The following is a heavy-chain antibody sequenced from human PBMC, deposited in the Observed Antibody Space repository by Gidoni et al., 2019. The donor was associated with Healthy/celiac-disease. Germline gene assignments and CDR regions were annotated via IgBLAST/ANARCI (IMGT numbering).Heavy chain of an antibody. Sequence: QVQLVESGGGVVQPGRYLSLSCAASAFTFRSYGMHWVRPAPGKGLEWEAVIWYDGSNKYYADSVKGRFTISRDNSKNTLYLQMNSLRAEDTAVYYCARGTRLGVVPAAIKEPGPRGDAFDIWGQGTMVTVSS. CDR1: AFTFRSYG. V-gene: IGHV3-33*01. CDR3: ARGTRLGVVPAAIKEPGPRGDAFDI. CDR2: IWYDGSNK. J-gene: IGHJ3*02. D-gene: IGHD2-2*02.